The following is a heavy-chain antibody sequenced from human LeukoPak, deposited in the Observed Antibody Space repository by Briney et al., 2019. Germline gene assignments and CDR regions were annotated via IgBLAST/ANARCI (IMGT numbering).Heavy chain of an antibody. Sequence: GGSLRLSCAASGFVFRSYPMQWVRQAPGKGLEWVTIISYDGNHIFYADSVQGRFTISRDNVRNTVYLQMNSLRVDDTAVYYCARGKGEWLRFIGTDYWGQGTLVTVSS. J-gene: IGHJ4*02. CDR1: GFVFRSYP. CDR3: ARGKGEWLRFIGTDY. D-gene: IGHD5-12*01. V-gene: IGHV3-30*04. CDR2: ISYDGNHI.